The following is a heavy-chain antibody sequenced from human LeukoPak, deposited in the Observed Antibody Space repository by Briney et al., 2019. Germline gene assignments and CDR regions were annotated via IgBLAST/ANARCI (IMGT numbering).Heavy chain of an antibody. V-gene: IGHV3-64D*06. CDR2: ISSSGDST. CDR3: VKRGSSWSIDY. D-gene: IGHD6-13*01. J-gene: IGHJ4*02. Sequence: PGGSLRLSCAASGFTFSSYAIHWVRQAPGKGLEYVSAISSSGDSTYYADSVKGRFTISRDNSKNTLYLEMSSLRAEDTAVYYCVKRGSSWSIDYWGQGTLVTVSS. CDR1: GFTFSSYA.